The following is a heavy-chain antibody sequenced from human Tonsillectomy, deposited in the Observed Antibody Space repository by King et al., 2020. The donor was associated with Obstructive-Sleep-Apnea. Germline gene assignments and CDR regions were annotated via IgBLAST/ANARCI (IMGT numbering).Heavy chain of an antibody. D-gene: IGHD2-21*02. CDR1: GGSISSSSYY. J-gene: IGHJ5*02. V-gene: IGHV4-39*06. Sequence: RLQLQESGPGLVKPSETLSLTCTVSGGSISSSSYYWGWIRQPPGKGLEWIGSIYYSGSTYYNPSLKSRVTISVDTSKNQFSLKLSSVTAADPAVYYCACCYCGGDCSQWDQEDNWFDPWGQGTLVTVSS. CDR2: IYYSGST. CDR3: ACCYCGGDCSQWDQEDNWFDP.